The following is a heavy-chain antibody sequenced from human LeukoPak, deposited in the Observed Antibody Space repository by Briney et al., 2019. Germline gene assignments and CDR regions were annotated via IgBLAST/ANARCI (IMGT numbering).Heavy chain of an antibody. J-gene: IGHJ4*02. V-gene: IGHV3-15*01. CDR3: VTDPTIMPIAHDRSDYWGFFDY. CDR1: GFTFTNAW. Sequence: GGSLRLSCAASGFTFTNAWMSWVRQAPGKGLEWVGRIKSKTAGGAADYPAPVIGRFTISRDDSKNTVYLQMDSLKTEDTAVYHCVTDPTIMPIAHDRSDYWGFFDYWGRGTLVTVSS. D-gene: IGHD3-22*01. CDR2: IKSKTAGGAA.